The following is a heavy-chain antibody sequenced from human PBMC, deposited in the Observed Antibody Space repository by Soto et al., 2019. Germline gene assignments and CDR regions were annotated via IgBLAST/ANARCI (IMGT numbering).Heavy chain of an antibody. CDR2: INTDGSNS. J-gene: IGHJ5*01. CDR3: ARAAYSSSWYADF. CDR1: GFTFSRYW. D-gene: IGHD6-13*01. V-gene: IGHV3-74*02. Sequence: EMQLVESGGGLVQPGESLRLSCAASGFTFSRYWMHWVRQSPEKGLVWVSHINTDGSNSNYADSVKGRFTISRDNAKNTLYIQMDGLEAEDTAHYYGARAAYSSSWYADFWGQGTLVTVSS.